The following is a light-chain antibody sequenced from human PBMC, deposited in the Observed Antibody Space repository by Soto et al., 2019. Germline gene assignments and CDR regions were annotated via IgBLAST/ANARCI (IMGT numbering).Light chain of an antibody. V-gene: IGKV3-20*01. Sequence: VLTQSPGTLSLSPLERANLSCSPSQSISSNFLAWYQQKPGQAPRLLIYGASSRATGIPDRFSGSGSGTDFTLTISRLEPEDFAVYYCQRHTSSPWTFGQGTKVDIK. CDR2: GAS. CDR1: QSISSNF. CDR3: QRHTSSPWT. J-gene: IGKJ1*01.